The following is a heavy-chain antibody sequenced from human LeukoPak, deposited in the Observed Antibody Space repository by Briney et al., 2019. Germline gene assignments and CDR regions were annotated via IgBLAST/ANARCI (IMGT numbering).Heavy chain of an antibody. Sequence: GGSLRLSCAASGFTFSSYWLHWVRQVPGKGLVWVSRIKTDGSNTVYADNVKGRFTISRDNAKNTLYLQMNSLRVEDTAVYYCTRTYYYDSRDYFDYWGQGALVTVSS. V-gene: IGHV3-74*01. CDR2: IKTDGSNT. CDR1: GFTFSSYW. J-gene: IGHJ4*02. D-gene: IGHD3-22*01. CDR3: TRTYYYDSRDYFDY.